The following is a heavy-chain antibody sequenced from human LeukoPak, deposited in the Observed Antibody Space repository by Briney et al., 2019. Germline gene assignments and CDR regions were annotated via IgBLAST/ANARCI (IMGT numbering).Heavy chain of an antibody. CDR1: GFTFSSYW. CDR2: INGDGSST. V-gene: IGHV3-74*01. J-gene: IGHJ6*03. CDR3: ARDNVFHFYYYYMDV. Sequence: GGSLRLSCAASGFTFSSYWMHWVRQAPGKGLVWVSRINGDGSSTSYADSVKGRFTISRDNAKNTLYLQMNSLRAEDTAVYYCARDNVFHFYYYYMDVWGKGTTVTVSS. D-gene: IGHD2/OR15-2a*01.